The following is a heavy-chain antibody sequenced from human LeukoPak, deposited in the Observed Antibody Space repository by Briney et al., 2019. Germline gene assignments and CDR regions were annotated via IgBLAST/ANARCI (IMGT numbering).Heavy chain of an antibody. CDR2: IYRDGSS. J-gene: IGHJ4*02. CDR1: GLSVSSNY. V-gene: IGHV3-66*01. Sequence: GGSLRLSCVASGLSVSSNYMSWVRQAPGKGLEWVSVIYRDGSSYYAESVKGRFTISRDNSKNTLYIQMNSLRAEDTAVYYCARGRVGWGKRFGYWGQGTLVTVSS. D-gene: IGHD7-27*01. CDR3: ARGRVGWGKRFGY.